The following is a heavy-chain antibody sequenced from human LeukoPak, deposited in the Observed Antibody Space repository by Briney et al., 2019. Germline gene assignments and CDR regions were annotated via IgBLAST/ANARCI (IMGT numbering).Heavy chain of an antibody. Sequence: GEPLKISCKGSGYSFTSYWIGWVRQMPGKGLEWMGIIYPGDSDTRYSPSFQGQVTISTDKSISTAYLQWSSLKASDTAMYYCASYCSSTSCYSRGLAFDIWGQGTMVTVSS. J-gene: IGHJ3*02. V-gene: IGHV5-51*01. CDR2: IYPGDSDT. D-gene: IGHD2-2*02. CDR1: GYSFTSYW. CDR3: ASYCSSTSCYSRGLAFDI.